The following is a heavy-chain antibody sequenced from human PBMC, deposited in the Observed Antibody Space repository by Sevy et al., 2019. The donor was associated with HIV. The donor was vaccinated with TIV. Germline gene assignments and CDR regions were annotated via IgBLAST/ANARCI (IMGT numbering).Heavy chain of an antibody. V-gene: IGHV3-7*01. D-gene: IGHD3-10*01. Sequence: GGSLRLSCAASGFTFSSYWMSWVRQAPGKGLEWVANIKQDGSEKYYVDSVKGRFTISRDNAKNLLYLQMNSLRAEDTAVYYCARDQGITMVRGVMYYYYGMDVWGQGTTVTVSS. CDR1: GFTFSSYW. J-gene: IGHJ6*02. CDR3: ARDQGITMVRGVMYYYYGMDV. CDR2: IKQDGSEK.